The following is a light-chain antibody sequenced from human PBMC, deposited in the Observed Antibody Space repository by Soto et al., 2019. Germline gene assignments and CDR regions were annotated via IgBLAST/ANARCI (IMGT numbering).Light chain of an antibody. Sequence: QSALTQPASVSGSPGQSITISCTGTSRDVGGYNYVSWYQQHPGKAPKLMIFEVSNRPSGVSNRFSGSKSGNTASLSISGLQAEDEADYYCCSYTSSSTLVFGTGTKLTVL. CDR1: SRDVGGYNY. CDR2: EVS. CDR3: CSYTSSSTLV. J-gene: IGLJ1*01. V-gene: IGLV2-14*01.